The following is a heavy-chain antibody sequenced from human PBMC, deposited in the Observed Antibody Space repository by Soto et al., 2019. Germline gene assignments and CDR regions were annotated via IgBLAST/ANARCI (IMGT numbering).Heavy chain of an antibody. CDR2: ISGSGGST. V-gene: IGHV3-23*01. CDR1: GFTFSSYA. D-gene: IGHD3-16*02. Sequence: PGGSLRLSCAASGFTFSSYAMSWVRQAPGKGLEWVSAISGSGGSTYYADSVKGRFTISRDNSKNTLYLQMNSLRAEDTAVYYCAKEGVDYDYIWESYRPSGEFDYWGQGTLVTVSS. CDR3: AKEGVDYDYIWESYRPSGEFDY. J-gene: IGHJ4*02.